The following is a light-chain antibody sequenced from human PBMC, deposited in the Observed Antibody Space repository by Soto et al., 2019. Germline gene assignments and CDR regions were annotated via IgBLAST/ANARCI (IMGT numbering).Light chain of an antibody. CDR2: ATS. Sequence: DIQMTQSPSSLSASVGDRVTISCRASQSISRYLNWYQQKPGLVPKLLIYATSTLQSGVPSRFRCSGSRTDYTLTISSLQLDDFATYYCQQSYTIPLTFGQGTKVDIK. V-gene: IGKV1-39*01. J-gene: IGKJ1*01. CDR1: QSISRY. CDR3: QQSYTIPLT.